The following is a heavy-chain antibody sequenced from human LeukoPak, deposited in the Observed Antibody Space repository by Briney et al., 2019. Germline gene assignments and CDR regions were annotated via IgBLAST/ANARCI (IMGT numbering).Heavy chain of an antibody. Sequence: GSLRLSCAASGFTFSGYTMNWVRQAPGKGLEWVSSLTSSSTYIYYADSVKGRFTISRDNARNSLYLQMNSLRAEDTAVYYCARVATYYYGSGSYYRPNYYYYYMDVWGKGTTVTVSS. V-gene: IGHV3-21*01. J-gene: IGHJ6*03. CDR3: ARVATYYYGSGSYYRPNYYYYYMDV. CDR1: GFTFSGYT. D-gene: IGHD3-10*01. CDR2: LTSSSTYI.